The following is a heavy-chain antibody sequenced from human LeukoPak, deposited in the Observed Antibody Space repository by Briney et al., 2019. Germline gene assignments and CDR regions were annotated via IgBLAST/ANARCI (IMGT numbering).Heavy chain of an antibody. D-gene: IGHD6-13*01. V-gene: IGHV3-23*01. J-gene: IGHJ4*02. CDR2: ISASGGST. Sequence: GGSLRLSCAASGFTFSSSAMSWVRQVPGKGLEWVSGISASGGSTYYADSVKGRFTISRDNSKNTLYLQMNSLRAEDTAVYYCAKNAGKGGAAAEDYWGQGTLVTVSS. CDR1: GFTFSSSA. CDR3: AKNAGKGGAAAEDY.